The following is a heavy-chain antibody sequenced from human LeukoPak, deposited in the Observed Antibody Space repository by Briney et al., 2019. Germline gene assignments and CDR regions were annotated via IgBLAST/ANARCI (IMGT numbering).Heavy chain of an antibody. V-gene: IGHV3-7*04. J-gene: IGHJ4*02. D-gene: IGHD1-26*01. CDR3: ARDEPNLYSGSLG. Sequence: PGGSLRLSCAASGFTFSSYWMSWVRQAPGKGLEWVANIKQDGSEKYYVDFVKGRFTIPRDNAKNSLYLQMNSLRAEDTAVYYCARDEPNLYSGSLGWGQGTLVTVSS. CDR2: IKQDGSEK. CDR1: GFTFSSYW.